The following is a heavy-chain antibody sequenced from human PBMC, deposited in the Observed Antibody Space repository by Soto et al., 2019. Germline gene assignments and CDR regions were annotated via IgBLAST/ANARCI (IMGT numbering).Heavy chain of an antibody. V-gene: IGHV3-23*01. CDR1: GFTFSCYA. J-gene: IGHJ4*02. Sequence: EVQLLESGGGLVQPGGSLRLSCAASGFTFSCYAMNWVRQAPGKGLEWVSVISGSDGSTYYADSVKGRFTISRDNSKNTLNLQMNSLRAEDTAVYYCARRSSSWYFDYWGQGPRVTVSS. CDR3: ARRSSSWYFDY. CDR2: ISGSDGST. D-gene: IGHD6-13*01.